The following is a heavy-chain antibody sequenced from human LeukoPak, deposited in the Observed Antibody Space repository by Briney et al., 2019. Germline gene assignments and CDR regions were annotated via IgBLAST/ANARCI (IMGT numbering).Heavy chain of an antibody. V-gene: IGHV4-59*01. D-gene: IGHD2-2*01. Sequence: SETLSLTCTVSGGSISSYYWNWVRQPPGKGLEWIGYIFSSGTTNYNPSLKSRVTISADTSKNQFSLKLSSVTAADTAVYYCARAIPFDYWGQGTLVTVSS. CDR1: GGSISSYY. J-gene: IGHJ4*02. CDR2: IFSSGTT. CDR3: ARAIPFDY.